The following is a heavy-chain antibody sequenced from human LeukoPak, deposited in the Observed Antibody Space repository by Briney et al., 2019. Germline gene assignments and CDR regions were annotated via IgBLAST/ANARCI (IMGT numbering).Heavy chain of an antibody. V-gene: IGHV4-4*02. D-gene: IGHD4-17*01. CDR1: GGSISSSNW. CDR3: ARRALTVTTSYNWFDP. J-gene: IGHJ5*02. Sequence: NPSGTLSLTCAVSGGSISSSNWWSWVRQPPGKGLEWIGEINHSGSTNYNPSLKSRVTISVDTSKNQFSLKLSSVTAADTAVYYCARRALTVTTSYNWFDPWGQGTLVTVSS. CDR2: INHSGST.